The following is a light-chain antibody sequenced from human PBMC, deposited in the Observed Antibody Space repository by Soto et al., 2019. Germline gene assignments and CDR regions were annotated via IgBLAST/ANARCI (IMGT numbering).Light chain of an antibody. V-gene: IGKV1-39*01. CDR1: QSINNY. J-gene: IGKJ4*01. CDR2: GAS. CDR3: QQTFSSPLT. Sequence: DIQMTQSPSSLSASVGDRVTITCRASQSINNYLSWYQQKSGKAPDRLIFGASTLASGVPSRFSGSGSGTNFTLTISGLQPEDFANYFCQQTFSSPLTFGGGTKVDIK.